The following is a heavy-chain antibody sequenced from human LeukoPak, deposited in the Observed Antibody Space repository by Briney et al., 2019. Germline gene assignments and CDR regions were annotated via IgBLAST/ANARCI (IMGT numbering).Heavy chain of an antibody. CDR3: ARRDNWNLDAFDI. Sequence: SGTLSLTCAVSGGSISSSNWWSWVRQPPGKGLEWIGEIYHSGSTNYNPSLKSRVTISVDKSKNQFPLKLSSVTAADTAVYYCARRDNWNLDAFDIWGQGTMVTVSS. CDR2: IYHSGST. J-gene: IGHJ3*02. D-gene: IGHD1-1*01. V-gene: IGHV4-4*02. CDR1: GGSISSSNW.